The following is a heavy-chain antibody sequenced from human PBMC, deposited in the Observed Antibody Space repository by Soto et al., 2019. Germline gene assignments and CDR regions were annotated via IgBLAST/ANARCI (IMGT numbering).Heavy chain of an antibody. CDR3: ARSIDS. CDR2: IYYSERA. Sequence: QVQLQESGPGLVKPSQTLSLTCTVSGGSISSGGYYWNWNRQHPGKGPEWIGYIYYSERAYYNPSLKSRVTISVDTSKDQFSLKLSSVTAAETAVYYCARSIDSRGQVTLGTVS. J-gene: IGHJ5*01. V-gene: IGHV4-31*03. CDR1: GGSISSGGYY.